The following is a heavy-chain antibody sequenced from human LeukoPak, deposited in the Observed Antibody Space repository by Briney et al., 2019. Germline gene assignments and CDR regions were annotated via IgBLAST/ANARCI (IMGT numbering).Heavy chain of an antibody. V-gene: IGHV3-48*01. CDR2: ISSTSTII. CDR1: RLTFSDSS. Sequence: GRSLRLSCAASRLTFSDSSMNWVRQAPGKGLEWISYISSTSTIIYYADSVKGRFTISRDNAKNSMYLQMNSLRAEDTAVYYCVREPSQGAFDIWGQGTMVTVSS. CDR3: VREPSQGAFDI. J-gene: IGHJ3*02.